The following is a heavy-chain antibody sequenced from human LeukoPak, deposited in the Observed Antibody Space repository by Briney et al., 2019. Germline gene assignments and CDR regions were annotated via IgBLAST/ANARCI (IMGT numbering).Heavy chain of an antibody. Sequence: SETLSLTCTVSGYSISSGYYWGWIRQPPGKGLEWIGSFYDSGNTYYNPSLKSRVTISVDTSKNQFSLKLSSVTAADTAVYYCARVRGYYYYYMDVWGKGTTVTVSS. CDR2: FYDSGNT. CDR1: GYSISSGYY. CDR3: ARVRGYYYYYMDV. V-gene: IGHV4-38-2*02. J-gene: IGHJ6*03.